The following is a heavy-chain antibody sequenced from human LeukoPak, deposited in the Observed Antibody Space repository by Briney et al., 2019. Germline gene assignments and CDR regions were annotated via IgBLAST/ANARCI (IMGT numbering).Heavy chain of an antibody. CDR1: GGTFSSYA. CDR2: IIPIFGTA. J-gene: IGHJ6*03. Sequence: SVKVSCKASGGTFSSYAISWVRQAPGQGLEWMGGIIPIFGTANYAQKFQGRVTITADKSTSTAYMELSSLRSEDTAVYYCARVPPVQWGATRPYYYYMDVWGKGTTVTVSS. CDR3: ARVPPVQWGATRPYYYYMDV. V-gene: IGHV1-69*06. D-gene: IGHD2-15*01.